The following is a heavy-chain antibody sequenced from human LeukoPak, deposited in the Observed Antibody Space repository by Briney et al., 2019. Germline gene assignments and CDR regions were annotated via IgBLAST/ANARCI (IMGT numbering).Heavy chain of an antibody. V-gene: IGHV3-74*01. CDR3: ARAGYYRLDY. CDR2: VNYDGSTT. Sequence: GGSLRLSCAASGFTSSYYWVHWVRQVPGKGLVWVSRVNYDGSTTTYADSVKGRFTISRDNAKNTVHLQMNSLRAEDTAVYYCARAGYYRLDYWGQGTLVTVSP. D-gene: IGHD2-8*01. J-gene: IGHJ4*02. CDR1: GFTSSYYW.